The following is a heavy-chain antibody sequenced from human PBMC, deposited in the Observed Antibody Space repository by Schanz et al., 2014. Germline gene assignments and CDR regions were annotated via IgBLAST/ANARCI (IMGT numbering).Heavy chain of an antibody. V-gene: IGHV4-59*12. CDR1: GVSIGGYY. D-gene: IGHD1-26*01. CDR3: ARYTGAYFDY. J-gene: IGHJ4*02. CDR2: MYHSGSS. Sequence: QVQLQESGPGLVKPSETLSLTCTVSGVSIGGYYWSWIRQPPGKGLEWIGYMYHSGSSNYNPSLKRRVTIPVDTSKTQFSLRLSSVTAADTAVYYCARYTGAYFDYWGQGTLVTVSS.